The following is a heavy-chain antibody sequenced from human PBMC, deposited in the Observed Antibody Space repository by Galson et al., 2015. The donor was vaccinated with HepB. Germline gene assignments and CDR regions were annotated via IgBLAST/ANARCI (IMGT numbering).Heavy chain of an antibody. D-gene: IGHD3-10*01. J-gene: IGHJ3*02. CDR2: FESEDGET. V-gene: IGHV1-24*01. Sequence: SVKVSCKVSGYTLTDLSMHWVRQAPGKGLEWMGGFESEDGETIYAQKFQGRVTMTEDTSKDTAYMELSSLRAEDTAVYYCATVRRGAVYQGGPSDAFDIWGQGTMVTVSS. CDR3: ATVRRGAVYQGGPSDAFDI. CDR1: GYTLTDLS.